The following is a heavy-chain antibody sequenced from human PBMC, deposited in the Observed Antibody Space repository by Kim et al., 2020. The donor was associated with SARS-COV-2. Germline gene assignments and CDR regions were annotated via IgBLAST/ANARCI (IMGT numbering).Heavy chain of an antibody. CDR3: ARDVYSSGTVVTMDV. CDR2: ISFDGSRE. Sequence: GGSLRLSCATSGFSFDSHAMHWVRQAPGKGLEWVAVISFDGSREYYAESVEGRFTIARDNARNILYLQMNNLRAEDTSVYSCARDVYSSGTVVTMDVWGQGTTVIVSS. J-gene: IGHJ6*02. CDR1: GFSFDSHA. V-gene: IGHV3-30*12. D-gene: IGHD6-25*01.